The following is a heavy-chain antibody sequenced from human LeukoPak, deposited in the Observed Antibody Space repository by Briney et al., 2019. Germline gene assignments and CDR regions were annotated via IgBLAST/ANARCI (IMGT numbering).Heavy chain of an antibody. CDR2: IQTSGST. V-gene: IGHV4-4*07. CDR1: GDSIGPYS. CDR3: ARGLSRFDY. Sequence: SETLSLTCTVSGDSIGPYSWSWIRQPAGKGLEWIGRIQTSGSTNYNPSLKSRVSMSIDTSKNQFSLNLSSVTAADTAVYYCARGLSRFDYWGQGTLVTVSS. J-gene: IGHJ4*02.